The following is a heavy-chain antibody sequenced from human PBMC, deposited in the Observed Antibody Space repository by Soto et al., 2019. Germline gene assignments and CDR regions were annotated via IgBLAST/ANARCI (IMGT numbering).Heavy chain of an antibody. V-gene: IGHV3-30*18. J-gene: IGHJ4*02. D-gene: IGHD5-18*01. CDR1: GFTFSTYG. CDR3: ANGFSYSVFDY. Sequence: QVQLVESGGGVVQPGRSLRLSCAASGFTFSTYGMHWVRQAPGKGLEWVAVISYDGSNKYYADSVKGRFTISRDNSKNTLYLEMSSLRAEDTAVYYCANGFSYSVFDYWGQGTLVTVSS. CDR2: ISYDGSNK.